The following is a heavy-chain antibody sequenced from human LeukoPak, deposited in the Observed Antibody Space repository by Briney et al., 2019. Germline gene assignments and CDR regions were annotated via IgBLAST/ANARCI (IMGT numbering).Heavy chain of an antibody. J-gene: IGHJ4*02. Sequence: SETLSLTCTVSGGSISSVYWSWIRQPPGKGLEWIGYIYYRGSTNYNPSLKSRVTISVDTSKNQFSLKLSSVTAADTAVYYCARLSGYSSGHYYSDYWGQGTLVTVSS. CDR1: GGSISSVY. D-gene: IGHD3-22*01. V-gene: IGHV4-59*01. CDR3: ARLSGYSSGHYYSDY. CDR2: IYYRGST.